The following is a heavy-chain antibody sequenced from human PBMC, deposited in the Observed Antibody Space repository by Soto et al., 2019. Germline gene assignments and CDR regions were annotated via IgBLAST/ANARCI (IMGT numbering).Heavy chain of an antibody. CDR2: IYPGDSDT. D-gene: IGHD3-22*01. Sequence: VESLKISCKGSGYSFTSYCIGWVRQMPGKGLEWMGIIYPGDSDTRYSPSFQGQVTISADKSISTAYLQWSSLKASDTAMYYCARSYYYDSSGYYYGGWFDPWGQGTLVTVS. V-gene: IGHV5-51*01. CDR1: GYSFTSYC. J-gene: IGHJ5*02. CDR3: ARSYYYDSSGYYYGGWFDP.